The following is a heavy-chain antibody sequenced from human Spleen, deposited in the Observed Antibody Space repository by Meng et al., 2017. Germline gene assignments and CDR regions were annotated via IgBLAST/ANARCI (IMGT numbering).Heavy chain of an antibody. V-gene: IGHV4-4*02. J-gene: IGHJ4*02. CDR3: TKNDFYCLGY. Sequence: HVRDAGPGLVKPSGTRSLTCAVSGGSISSDNCWSWVRQPQGKGLEWIGEIYHSGSTNYNPSLKSRITISVDKPKNQFSLTLSSVTAADTAVYYCTKNDFYCLGYWGQGTLVTVSS. CDR1: GGSISSDNC. CDR2: IYHSGST. D-gene: IGHD2-21*01.